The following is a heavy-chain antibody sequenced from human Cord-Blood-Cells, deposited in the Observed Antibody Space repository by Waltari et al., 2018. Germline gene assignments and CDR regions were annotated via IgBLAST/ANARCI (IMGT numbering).Heavy chain of an antibody. J-gene: IGHJ2*01. V-gene: IGHV3-15*01. Sequence: EVQLVESGGGWVKPGGALSLLCAASGFTLSNACMSWVRQAPGKGLEWVGRIKSKTDGGTTDYAAPVKGRFTISRDDSKNTLYLQMNSLKTEDTAVYDCTTLLGRACDLWGRGTLVTVSS. CDR1: GFTLSNAC. CDR3: TTLLGRACDL. CDR2: IKSKTDGGTT.